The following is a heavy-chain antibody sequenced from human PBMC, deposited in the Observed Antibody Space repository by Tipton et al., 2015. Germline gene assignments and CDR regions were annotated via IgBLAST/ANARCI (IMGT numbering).Heavy chain of an antibody. V-gene: IGHV3-23*01. J-gene: IGHJ3*02. D-gene: IGHD1-1*01. CDR2: ISDGGVST. CDR1: GFTFSIYV. CDR3: AKSKRQHNSAAPGAFDT. Sequence: SLRLSCAASGFTFSIYVMNWVRQAPGKGLEWVSTISDGGVSTYYADSVKGRFTISRDDSKNTLYLQMNSLRAEDTAVYFCAKSKRQHNSAAPGAFDTWGQGTMVAVSS.